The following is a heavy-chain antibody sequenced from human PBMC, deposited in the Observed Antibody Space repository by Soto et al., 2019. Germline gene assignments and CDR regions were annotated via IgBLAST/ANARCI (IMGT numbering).Heavy chain of an antibody. CDR1: GGSVSSGSYY. CDR2: IYYSGST. D-gene: IGHD5-12*01. Sequence: SETMSVTCTVAGGSVSSGSYYWSWIRQPPGKGLEWIGYIYYSGSTNYNPSLKSRVTISADTSKNQFSLKLSSVTAADTAVYYCARDGDGYNYWGQGTLVTVSS. V-gene: IGHV4-61*01. CDR3: ARDGDGYNY. J-gene: IGHJ4*02.